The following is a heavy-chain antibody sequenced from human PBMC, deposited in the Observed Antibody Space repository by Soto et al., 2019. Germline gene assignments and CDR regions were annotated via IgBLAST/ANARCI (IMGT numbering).Heavy chain of an antibody. CDR3: AHSLVVVTAISTSYYYYGMDV. CDR1: GFSLSTSGVG. Sequence: SGPTLVNPTQTLTLTCTFPGFSLSTSGVGVGWIRQPPGKALEWLALIYWNDDKRYSPSLKSRLTITKDTSKNQVVLTMTNMGPVDTATYYCAHSLVVVTAISTSYYYYGMDVWGQGTTVTVSS. J-gene: IGHJ6*02. V-gene: IGHV2-5*01. D-gene: IGHD2-21*02. CDR2: IYWNDDK.